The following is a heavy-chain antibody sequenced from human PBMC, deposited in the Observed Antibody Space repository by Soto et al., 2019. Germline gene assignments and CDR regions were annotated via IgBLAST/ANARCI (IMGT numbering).Heavy chain of an antibody. J-gene: IGHJ4*02. Sequence: PSETLSLTCTVSGGSISSGGYYWSWIRQHPGKGLEWIGYIYYSGSTYYNPSLKSRVTISVDTSKNQFSLKLSSVTAADTAVYYCARVDIAVAAVDYCGQGTLVTVSS. D-gene: IGHD2-15*01. CDR3: ARVDIAVAAVDY. CDR2: IYYSGST. CDR1: GGSISSGGYY. V-gene: IGHV4-31*03.